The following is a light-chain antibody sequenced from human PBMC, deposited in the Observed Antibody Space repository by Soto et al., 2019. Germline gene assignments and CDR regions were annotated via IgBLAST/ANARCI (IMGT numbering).Light chain of an antibody. Sequence: EIVLTQSPGTLSLSPGERTTLSCRASQGVASNYLAWYQQKPGQAPRPLIFGASYRATGIPARFSGSGSGTEFNLTISSLQSEDFAVYFCQQFYTWPQTFGHGTKVDIK. CDR2: GAS. J-gene: IGKJ1*01. CDR1: QGVASN. V-gene: IGKV3D-15*01. CDR3: QQFYTWPQT.